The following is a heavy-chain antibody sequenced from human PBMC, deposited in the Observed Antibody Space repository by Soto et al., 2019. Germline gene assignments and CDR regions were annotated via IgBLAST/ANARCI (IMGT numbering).Heavy chain of an antibody. CDR1: GFTFSSYA. CDR2: ISGSGGST. CDR3: AKDKGVLRLDWFDP. J-gene: IGHJ5*02. Sequence: EVQLLKSGGGLVQPGGSLRLSCAASGFTFSSYAMSWVRQAPGKGLEWVSAISGSGGSTYYADSVKSRFTISRDNSKNRLYLQMSRLRAEDTAVYYCAKDKGVLRLDWFDPWVQGTLVTVSS. V-gene: IGHV3-23*01. D-gene: IGHD4-17*01.